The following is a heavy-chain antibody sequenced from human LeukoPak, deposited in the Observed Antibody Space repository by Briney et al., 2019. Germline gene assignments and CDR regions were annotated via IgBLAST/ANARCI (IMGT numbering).Heavy chain of an antibody. Sequence: SETLSLTCAVYGGSFSGYYWSWIRQPPGKGLEWIGEINHSGSTNYNPSLKSRVTISVDTSKNQFSLKLSSVTAADTAVYYCARSGRYPLGPFGYWGQGTLVTVSS. J-gene: IGHJ4*02. V-gene: IGHV4-34*01. CDR3: ARSGRYPLGPFGY. CDR1: GGSFSGYY. D-gene: IGHD1-1*01. CDR2: INHSGST.